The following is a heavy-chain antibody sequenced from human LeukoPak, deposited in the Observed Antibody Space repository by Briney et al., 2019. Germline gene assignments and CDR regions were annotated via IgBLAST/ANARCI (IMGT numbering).Heavy chain of an antibody. J-gene: IGHJ3*02. CDR2: IWYDGSNK. CDR1: GFTFSSYG. Sequence: GRSLRLSCAASGFTFSSYGMHWVRQAPGKGLEWVAVIWYDGSNKYYADSVKGRFTISRDNSKNTLYLQMNSLRAEDTAVYYCARGDYYGSGSDYHDAFDIWGQGTMVTVSP. D-gene: IGHD3-10*01. CDR3: ARGDYYGSGSDYHDAFDI. V-gene: IGHV3-33*01.